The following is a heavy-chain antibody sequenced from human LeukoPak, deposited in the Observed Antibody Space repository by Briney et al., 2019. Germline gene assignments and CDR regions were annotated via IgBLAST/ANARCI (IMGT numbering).Heavy chain of an antibody. J-gene: IGHJ4*02. CDR1: GFTFNSYG. D-gene: IGHD3-9*01. V-gene: IGHV3-33*01. Sequence: GGSLRLSCAASGFTFNSYGMHWVRQAPGKGLEWVAVIWYDGSNKYYADSVKGRFTISRDNSKNTLYLQMNSLRAEDTAVYYCARVYHILTGYSPLGYWGQGTLVTVSS. CDR2: IWYDGSNK. CDR3: ARVYHILTGYSPLGY.